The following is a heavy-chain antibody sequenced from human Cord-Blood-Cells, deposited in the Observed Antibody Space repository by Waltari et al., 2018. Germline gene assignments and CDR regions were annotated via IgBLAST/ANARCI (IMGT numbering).Heavy chain of an antibody. CDR2: IYHSGST. V-gene: IGHV4-38-2*01. D-gene: IGHD1-20*01. J-gene: IGHJ4*02. CDR1: GYSISSGYY. CDR3: ARVPLLTGASDY. Sequence: QVQLQESGPGLVKPSETLSLTCAVSGYSISSGYYWGWIRQPPGKGLEWIGSIYHSGSTDYHPSLMSRVTISVDTSKNQFSLKLSSVTAADTAVYYCARVPLLTGASDYWGQGTLVTVSS.